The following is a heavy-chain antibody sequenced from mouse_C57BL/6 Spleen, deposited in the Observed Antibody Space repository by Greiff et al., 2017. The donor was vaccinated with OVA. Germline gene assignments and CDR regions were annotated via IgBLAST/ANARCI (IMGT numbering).Heavy chain of an antibody. D-gene: IGHD1-1*01. CDR2: IYPGDGDT. CDR3: ARVYGSSSYWYFDV. J-gene: IGHJ1*03. CDR1: GYAFSSYW. Sequence: QVQLQQSGAELVKPGASVKISCKASGYAFSSYWMNWVKQRPGKGLAWIGQIYPGDGDTNYNGKFKGKATLTADKSSSTAYMQLSSLTSEDSAVYFCARVYGSSSYWYFDVWGTGTTVTVSS. V-gene: IGHV1-80*01.